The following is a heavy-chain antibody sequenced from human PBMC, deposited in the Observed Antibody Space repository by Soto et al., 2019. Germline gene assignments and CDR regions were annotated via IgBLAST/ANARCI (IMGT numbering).Heavy chain of an antibody. D-gene: IGHD3-10*01. CDR1: GFTFGDYA. J-gene: IGHJ4*02. Sequence: EVQLVESGGGLVKPGRSLRLSCTASGFTFGDYAMSWFRQAPGKGLEWVGFIRSKAYGGTTEYAASVKGRFTISRDDSKSIAYLQMNSLKTEDTAVYYCAKDRETSMVGSYFDSWGQGTMVTVSS. V-gene: IGHV3-49*05. CDR2: IRSKAYGGTT. CDR3: AKDRETSMVGSYFDS.